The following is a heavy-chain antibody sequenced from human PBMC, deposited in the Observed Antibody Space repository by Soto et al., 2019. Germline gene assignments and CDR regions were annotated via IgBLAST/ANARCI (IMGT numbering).Heavy chain of an antibody. J-gene: IGHJ6*02. V-gene: IGHV4-30-4*01. D-gene: IGHD3-16*01. CDR1: GDSIGSGNKY. CDR2: ISSSGTT. CDR3: ARVPSPFDFYYAMDV. Sequence: QVQLRESGPGLVMPSQTLSLTCTVSGDSIGSGNKYWSWIRQAPGKGLEWIGYISSSGTTYYNPSLKSRLTMSLDTSQNQFSLKLNSVTAADTAVYFCARVPSPFDFYYAMDVWGQGTTVTVSS.